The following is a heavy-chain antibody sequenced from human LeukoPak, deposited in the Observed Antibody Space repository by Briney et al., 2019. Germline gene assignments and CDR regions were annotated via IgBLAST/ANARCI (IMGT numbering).Heavy chain of an antibody. J-gene: IGHJ4*02. CDR1: GGSVNTNSYN. CDR2: IFYGGST. Sequence: PSETLSLTCTVSGGSVNTNSYNWGWIRQPPGKGLEWIGTIFYGGSTYYNPSLKSRVTISVDTSKNQFSLTLSSVTAADTAVYYCVAMIRGGPTPSDYWGQGTLVTVSS. V-gene: IGHV4-39*01. D-gene: IGHD5-12*01. CDR3: VAMIRGGPTPSDY.